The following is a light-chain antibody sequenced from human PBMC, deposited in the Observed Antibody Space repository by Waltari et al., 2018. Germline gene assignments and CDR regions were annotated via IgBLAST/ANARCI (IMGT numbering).Light chain of an antibody. J-gene: IGLJ3*02. CDR1: DSNTGATV. V-gene: IGLV1-44*01. CDR3: ATWDDGLGGVWV. CDR2: RND. Sequence: QSMLTQPPSASATPGHRVIISCSGSDSNTGATVVNWYQPLPGTAPKLLIYRNDLRPSGVPDRFSASKSGTSASLAISGLQSEDEADYYCATWDDGLGGVWVFGGGTKVTVL.